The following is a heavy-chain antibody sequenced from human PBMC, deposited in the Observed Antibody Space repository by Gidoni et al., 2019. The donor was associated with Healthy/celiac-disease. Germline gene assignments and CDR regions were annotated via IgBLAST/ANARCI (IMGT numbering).Heavy chain of an antibody. CDR3: ARDPQWELLRGTFDY. CDR2: IWYDGSNK. Sequence: QVPLVESGGGVVQPGRSLRLSCAASGFTFSSYGMHWVRQAPGKGLEWVAVIWYDGSNKYYADSVKGRFTISRDNSKNTLYLQMNSLRAEDTAVYYCARDPQWELLRGTFDYWGQGTLVTVSS. J-gene: IGHJ4*02. D-gene: IGHD1-26*01. CDR1: GFTFSSYG. V-gene: IGHV3-33*01.